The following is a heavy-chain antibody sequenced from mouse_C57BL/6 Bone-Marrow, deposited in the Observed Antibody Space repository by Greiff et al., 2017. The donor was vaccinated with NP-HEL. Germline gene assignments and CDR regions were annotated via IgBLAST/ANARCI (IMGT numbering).Heavy chain of an antibody. CDR3: ARGRLRRKDYFDY. Sequence: VQLQQSGAELARPGASVKLSCKASGYTFTSYGISWVKQRTGQGLEWIGQIYPRSGNTYYNEKFKGKATLTADKSSSTAYMELRSLTSEDSAVYFCARGRLRRKDYFDYWGQGTTLTVSS. D-gene: IGHD2-2*01. CDR1: GYTFTSYG. V-gene: IGHV1-81*01. J-gene: IGHJ2*01. CDR2: IYPRSGNT.